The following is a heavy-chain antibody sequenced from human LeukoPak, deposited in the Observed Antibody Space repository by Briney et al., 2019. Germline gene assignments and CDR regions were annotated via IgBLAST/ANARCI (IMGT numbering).Heavy chain of an antibody. J-gene: IGHJ4*02. D-gene: IGHD3-10*01. CDR3: ARDGPAQMVDFDY. CDR2: IHPNNGAT. Sequence: SVKVSCKASGYTFTGSGWYLYWLRQAPGQGLECVGWIHPNNGATLYAQRFQGRVAMTTDTSISTAYMELSRLRPDDTAMYYCARDGPAQMVDFDYWGQGTLVTVSS. CDR1: GYTFTGSGWY. V-gene: IGHV1-2*02.